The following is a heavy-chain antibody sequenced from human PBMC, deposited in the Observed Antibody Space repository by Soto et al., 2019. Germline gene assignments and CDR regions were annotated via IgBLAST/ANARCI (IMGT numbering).Heavy chain of an antibody. CDR3: AKPTYCTNGVCFLSPTNYGMDA. CDR1: GFTFSSYA. Sequence: SAASGFTFSSYAMSWVRQAPGKGLEWVSAISGSGGSTYYADSVKGRFTISRDNSKNTLYLQMNSLRAEDTAVYYCAKPTYCTNGVCFLSPTNYGMDAWGQGTTVTVSS. V-gene: IGHV3-23*01. CDR2: ISGSGGST. D-gene: IGHD2-8*01. J-gene: IGHJ6*02.